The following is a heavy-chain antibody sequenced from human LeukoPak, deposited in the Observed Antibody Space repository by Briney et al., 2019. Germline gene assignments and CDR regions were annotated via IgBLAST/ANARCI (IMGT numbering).Heavy chain of an antibody. CDR3: ARDGGYDILTGYSH. D-gene: IGHD3-9*01. CDR1: GGSISSSSYY. Sequence: PSETLSLTCTVSGGSISSSSYYWGWIRQPPGKGLEWIGSIYYSGSTYYNPSLKSRVTISVDTSKNQFSLKLSSVTAADTAVYYCARDGGYDILTGYSHWGQGTLVTVSS. CDR2: IYYSGST. J-gene: IGHJ4*02. V-gene: IGHV4-39*07.